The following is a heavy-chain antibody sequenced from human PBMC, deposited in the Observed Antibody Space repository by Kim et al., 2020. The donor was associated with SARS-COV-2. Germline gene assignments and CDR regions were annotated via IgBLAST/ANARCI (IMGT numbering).Heavy chain of an antibody. CDR2: ISYDGSNK. J-gene: IGHJ4*02. V-gene: IGHV3-30*18. D-gene: IGHD4-17*01. Sequence: GGSLRLSCAASGFTFSSYGMHWVRQAPGKGLEWVAVISYDGSNKYYADSVKGRFTISRDNSKNTLYLQMNSLRAEDTAVYYCAKDKRRPTVVTPTGIGGYWGQGTLVTVSS. CDR1: GFTFSSYG. CDR3: AKDKRRPTVVTPTGIGGY.